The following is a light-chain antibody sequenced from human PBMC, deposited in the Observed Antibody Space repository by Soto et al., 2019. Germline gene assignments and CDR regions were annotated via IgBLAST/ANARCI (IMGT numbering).Light chain of an antibody. CDR1: QSISRW. CDR2: KGS. Sequence: DIQMTQFPSTLSASVGDSVTISCRASQSISRWLAWYQQKPGKAPKLLIYKGSYLESGVPTRYSGSGSVTEFTLTISSLQPDDFVTYYCQQYKTDFSFGPGTKVVMK. V-gene: IGKV1-5*03. CDR3: QQYKTDFS. J-gene: IGKJ3*01.